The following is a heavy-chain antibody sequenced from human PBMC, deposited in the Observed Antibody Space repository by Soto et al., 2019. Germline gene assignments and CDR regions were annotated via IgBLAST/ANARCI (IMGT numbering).Heavy chain of an antibody. V-gene: IGHV4-59*01. CDR3: ARSLLAQMDTAMGPPLYYFDY. CDR2: IYYSGST. Sequence: PSETLSLTCTVSGGSISSYYWSWIRQPPGKGLEWIGYIYYSGSTNYNPSLKSRITISVDTSKNQFSLKLSYVTAADKAVYYCARSLLAQMDTAMGPPLYYFDYWGQGTLVTVSS. D-gene: IGHD5-18*01. CDR1: GGSISSYY. J-gene: IGHJ4*02.